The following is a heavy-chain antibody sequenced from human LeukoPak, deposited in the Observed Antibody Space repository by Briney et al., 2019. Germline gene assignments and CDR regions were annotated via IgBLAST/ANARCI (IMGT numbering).Heavy chain of an antibody. CDR1: GFTFSSYA. V-gene: IGHV3-23*01. CDR3: AKSARERNSSGGSCYLFLPFDY. D-gene: IGHD2-15*01. J-gene: IGHJ4*02. CDR2: ISGRGGST. Sequence: GGSLRLSCAASGFTFSSYAMSSVRQAPGKGLERVSAISGRGGSTYYADSVKGRFTTSRDNSKDTLYLQMNSLRAEDTAVYYCAKSARERNSSGGSCYLFLPFDYWGQGTLVTVSS.